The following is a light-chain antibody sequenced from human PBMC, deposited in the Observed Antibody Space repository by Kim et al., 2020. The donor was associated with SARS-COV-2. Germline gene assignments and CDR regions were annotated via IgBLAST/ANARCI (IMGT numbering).Light chain of an antibody. Sequence: EIQMTQSPSSLAASVGDRVTITCRASQTISTFLNWYQERPGIAPKLLIHAASRLQSGVPSRFSGSGSGTDFTLTISSLLPEDFATYYCQQSYNTPITFGQGTRLEIK. V-gene: IGKV1-39*01. CDR2: AAS. CDR3: QQSYNTPIT. CDR1: QTISTF. J-gene: IGKJ5*01.